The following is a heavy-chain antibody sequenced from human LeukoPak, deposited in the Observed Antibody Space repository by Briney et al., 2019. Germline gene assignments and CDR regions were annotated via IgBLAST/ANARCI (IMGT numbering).Heavy chain of an antibody. V-gene: IGHV3-30*02. CDR1: GFTFSSYG. CDR3: AKKGATVTYFDY. J-gene: IGHJ4*02. CDR2: IRYDGSNK. D-gene: IGHD4-17*01. Sequence: GGSLRLSCAASGFTFSSYGMHWVRQAPGKGLEWVAFIRYDGSNKYYADSVKGRFTISRDNSKDTLYLQMNSLRAEDTAVYYCAKKGATVTYFDYWGQGTLVTVSS.